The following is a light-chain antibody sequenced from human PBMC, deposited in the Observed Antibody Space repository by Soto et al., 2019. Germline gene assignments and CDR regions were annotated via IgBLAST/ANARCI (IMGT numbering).Light chain of an antibody. J-gene: IGKJ1*01. CDR3: LQVYNFPRT. Sequence: DIQMTQSPSFVSASIGDRVTITCRASQDIGVRSAWFQQKPGKAPKYLIQSASSLQSGVPSTFSGSGSGTDFTLTINSLHPEDFATYYCLQVYNFPRTFGQGTKVDIK. V-gene: IGKV1-12*01. CDR1: QDIGVR. CDR2: SAS.